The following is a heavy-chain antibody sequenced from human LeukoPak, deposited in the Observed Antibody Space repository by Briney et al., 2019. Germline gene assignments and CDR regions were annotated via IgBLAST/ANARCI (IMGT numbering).Heavy chain of an antibody. CDR2: IYYSGST. CDR1: GGSISSSSYY. J-gene: IGHJ4*02. D-gene: IGHD5-12*01. V-gene: IGHV4-39*07. Sequence: SETLSLTCTVSGGSISSSSYYWGWIRQPPGKGLEWIGSIYYSGSTYYNPSLKSRVTISVDTSKNQFSLKLISVTAADTAVYYCATDRGVATINGYWGQGTLVTVSS. CDR3: ATDRGVATINGY.